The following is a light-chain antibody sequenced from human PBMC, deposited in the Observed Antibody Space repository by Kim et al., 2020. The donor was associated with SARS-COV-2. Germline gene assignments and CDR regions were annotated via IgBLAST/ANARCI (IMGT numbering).Light chain of an antibody. CDR3: QSYDSSLSGV. V-gene: IGLV1-40*01. CDR1: SSNIGAGYD. Sequence: GQRVTISCTGSSSNIGAGYDLHWYQQLPGTAPKLLIYGNSNRPSGVPDRFSGSKSGTSASLAITGLQAEDEADYYCQSYDSSLSGVFGGGTQLTVL. CDR2: GNS. J-gene: IGLJ2*01.